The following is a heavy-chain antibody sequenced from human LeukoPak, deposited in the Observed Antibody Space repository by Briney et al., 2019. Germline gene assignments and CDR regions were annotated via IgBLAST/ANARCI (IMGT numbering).Heavy chain of an antibody. D-gene: IGHD2-15*01. CDR3: AKDACSGGSCYSLFIYYYYGMDV. Sequence: PGRSLRLSCAASGFTFSSYGMHWVRQAPGKGLEWVAVISYDGSNKYYADSVKGRFTISRDNSKNTLYLQMNSLRAEDTAVYYCAKDACSGGSCYSLFIYYYYGMDVWGQGTTVTVSS. J-gene: IGHJ6*02. V-gene: IGHV3-30*18. CDR1: GFTFSSYG. CDR2: ISYDGSNK.